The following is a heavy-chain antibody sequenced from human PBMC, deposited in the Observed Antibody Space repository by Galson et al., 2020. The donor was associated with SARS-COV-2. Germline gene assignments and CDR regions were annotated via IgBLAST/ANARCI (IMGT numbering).Heavy chain of an antibody. CDR2: IWYDGSNK. D-gene: IGHD2-2*01. V-gene: IGHV3-33*01. CDR1: GFTFSSYG. CDR3: ARETVVPAANYYYYGMDV. Sequence: GESLKISCAASGFTFSSYGMHWVRQAPGKGLEWVAVIWYDGSNKYYADSVKGRFTTSRDNSKNTLYLQMNSLRAEDTAVYYCARETVVPAANYYYYGMDVWGQGTTVTVSS. J-gene: IGHJ6*02.